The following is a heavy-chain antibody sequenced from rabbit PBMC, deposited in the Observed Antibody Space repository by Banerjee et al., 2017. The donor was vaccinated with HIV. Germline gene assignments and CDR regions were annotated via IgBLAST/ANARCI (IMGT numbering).Heavy chain of an antibody. D-gene: IGHD2-1*01. CDR2: IYAGTSGNT. J-gene: IGHJ4*01. CDR1: GFSFSSSYY. CDR3: VRNMGLTVVPHYYFNL. Sequence: QSLEESGGDLVKPGASLTLTCTASGFSFSSSYYMCWVRQAPGKGLEWIACIYAGTSGNTHYASWAKGRFTISETSSTTVTLQMTSLTAADTATYFCVRNMGLTVVPHYYFNLWGPGTLVTVS. V-gene: IGHV1S40*01.